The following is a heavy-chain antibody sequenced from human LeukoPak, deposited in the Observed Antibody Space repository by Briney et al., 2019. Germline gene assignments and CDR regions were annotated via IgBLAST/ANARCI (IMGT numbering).Heavy chain of an antibody. J-gene: IGHJ4*02. CDR2: IRSKAYGGTT. V-gene: IGHV3-49*04. CDR3: TRDYCLSGLTAVAGN. Sequence: GGSLRLSCTSSLFTFGDYAMSWVRQAPGKGLEWIGFIRSKAYGGTTEYAASMEGRFTISRDDSKSIAYLQMNSLKTEDTAVYYCTRDYCLSGLTAVAGNWGQGTLVTVSS. CDR1: LFTFGDYA. D-gene: IGHD6-19*01.